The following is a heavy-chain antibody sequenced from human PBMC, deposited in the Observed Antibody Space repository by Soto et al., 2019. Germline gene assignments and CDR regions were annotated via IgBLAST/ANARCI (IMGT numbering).Heavy chain of an antibody. V-gene: IGHV1-18*01. Sequence: QVQLVQSGAEVKKPGASVKVSCEASGYTFDSYGISWVRQAPGLGLEWMGWISPYDGDTNYAPHLRGRATLTTDASTNTVYMEGRSLRSDDTAIYNCAGDCYSCFNSGNSYSGTNTLDSWGQGKMVTVSS. CDR3: AGDCYSCFNSGNSYSGTNTLDS. CDR1: GYTFDSYG. CDR2: ISPYDGDT. D-gene: IGHD3-22*01. J-gene: IGHJ3*02.